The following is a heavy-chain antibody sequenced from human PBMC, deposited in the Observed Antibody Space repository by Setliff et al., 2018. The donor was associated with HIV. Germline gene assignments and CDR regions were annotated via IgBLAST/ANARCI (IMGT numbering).Heavy chain of an antibody. CDR2: IIPLFGTE. Sequence: SVKVSCKASGGTFSSYAISWVRQAPGQGLEWMGGIIPLFGTENYAQKFQGRVTITADESTSTAYMELSSLRSEDTAVYYCARAQPTNRIAAAGFDYWGQGTLVTV. J-gene: IGHJ4*02. D-gene: IGHD6-13*01. V-gene: IGHV1-69*13. CDR1: GGTFSSYA. CDR3: ARAQPTNRIAAAGFDY.